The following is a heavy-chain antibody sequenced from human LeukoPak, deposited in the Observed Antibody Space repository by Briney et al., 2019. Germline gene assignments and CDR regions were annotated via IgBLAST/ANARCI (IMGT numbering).Heavy chain of an antibody. Sequence: SETLSLTCSISADSITSGYWSWIRQPPGKGLEWIGYIYGIENTDYNPSLKSRVTISLDTSKNQLSLSLTAVTAADTAVYYCAGRGQRYFRDWGQGTLVTVSS. J-gene: IGHJ1*01. CDR2: IYGIENT. V-gene: IGHV4-59*08. CDR3: AGRGQRYFRD. CDR1: ADSITSGY.